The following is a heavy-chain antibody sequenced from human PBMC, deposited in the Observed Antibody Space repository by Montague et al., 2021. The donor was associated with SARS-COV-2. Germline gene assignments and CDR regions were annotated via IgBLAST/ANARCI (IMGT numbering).Heavy chain of an antibody. J-gene: IGHJ6*02. D-gene: IGHD3-9*01. CDR3: ARGPKYYDILTGYLIARSYYYYYGMDV. Sequence: SLRLSCAASGFTFSSYGMHWVRQAPGKGLEWVAVISYDGSNKYYADSVKGRFTISRDNSKNTLYLQMNSLRAEDTAVYYCARGPKYYDILTGYLIARSYYYYYGMDVWGQGTTVTVSS. CDR2: ISYDGSNK. V-gene: IGHV3-33*05. CDR1: GFTFSSYG.